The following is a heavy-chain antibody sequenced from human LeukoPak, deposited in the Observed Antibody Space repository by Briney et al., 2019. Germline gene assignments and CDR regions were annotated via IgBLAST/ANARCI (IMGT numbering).Heavy chain of an antibody. V-gene: IGHV3-15*01. J-gene: IGHJ4*02. CDR1: GITISSAW. CDR3: TTPPD. Sequence: PGGSLRLSCEASGITISSAWMSWVRQPPGKGLEYVARIKSESDGGTTDHAAPVKGRFTISRDDSKNTLYLQMNSMTIEDTAVYYCTTPPDWGQGTLVTVSP. CDR2: IKSESDGGTT.